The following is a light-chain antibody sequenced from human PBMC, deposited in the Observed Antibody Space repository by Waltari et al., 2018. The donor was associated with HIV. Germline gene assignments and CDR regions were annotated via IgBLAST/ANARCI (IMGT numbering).Light chain of an antibody. CDR1: NSNIGRNT. J-gene: IGLJ2*01. V-gene: IGLV1-44*01. Sequence: QSVLTQPPSASGTPGQRVTISCSGSNSNIGRNTVSWFQQLPGTAPKFLIYGKNHRPSGVPDRFSGSKSGTSASLAISGLQSDDEADYFCASWDDSFNGPVFGGGTKLTVV. CDR3: ASWDDSFNGPV. CDR2: GKN.